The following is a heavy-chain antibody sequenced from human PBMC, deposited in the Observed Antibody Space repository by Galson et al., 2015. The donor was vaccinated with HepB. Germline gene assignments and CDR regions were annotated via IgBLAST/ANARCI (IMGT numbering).Heavy chain of an antibody. Sequence: SVKVSCKASGYTFTSYYMHWVRQAPGQGLEWMGIINPSGGSTSYAQKFQGRVTMTRDTSTSTVYMELSSLRSEDTAVYYCARDARPSWNHIQNWFDPWGQGTLVTVSS. CDR2: INPSGGST. D-gene: IGHD1-14*01. V-gene: IGHV1-46*01. CDR3: ARDARPSWNHIQNWFDP. J-gene: IGHJ5*02. CDR1: GYTFTSYY.